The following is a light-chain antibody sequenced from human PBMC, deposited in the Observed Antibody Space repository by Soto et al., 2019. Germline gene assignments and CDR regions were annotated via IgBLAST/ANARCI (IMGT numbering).Light chain of an antibody. CDR1: QTISRDD. J-gene: IGKJ1*01. CDR3: QQRNNWPWT. V-gene: IGKV3D-20*02. Sequence: EIVWTQSPGTLSLSPGETATLSCRTSQTISRDDLAWYKQRPGQPPSLVVSATSRRATGVPDRVSVRGAGTDFTLSISGLQPEDFEVYYCQQRNNWPWTFGQGTKVDIK. CDR2: ATS.